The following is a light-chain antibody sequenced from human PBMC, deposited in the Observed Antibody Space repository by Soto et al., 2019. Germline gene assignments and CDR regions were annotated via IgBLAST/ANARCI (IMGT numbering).Light chain of an antibody. V-gene: IGKV3-20*01. CDR1: QSVFNNN. CDR3: QQYGGSPRT. CDR2: GAS. J-gene: IGKJ2*01. Sequence: EIVLTQSPGTLSLSPGERATLSCRASQSVFNNNLAWYQQKPGQAPRLLMFGASSRATVIPDRFSGSGSGTDFTLTISRLEPEDFAIYHCQQYGGSPRTFGQGTKLEIK.